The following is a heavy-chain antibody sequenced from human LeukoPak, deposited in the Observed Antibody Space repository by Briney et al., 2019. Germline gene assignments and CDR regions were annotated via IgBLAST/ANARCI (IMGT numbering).Heavy chain of an antibody. CDR3: AKDVGVVVTALFDY. J-gene: IGHJ4*02. CDR2: INWNGGST. D-gene: IGHD2-21*02. CDR1: GFTFDDYG. Sequence: GGSLRLSCAASGFTFDDYGMSWVRQAPGKGLEWVSGINWNGGSTGYADSVKGRFTISRDNAKNSLYLQMNSLRAEDTALYYCAKDVGVVVTALFDYWGQGTLVTVSS. V-gene: IGHV3-20*04.